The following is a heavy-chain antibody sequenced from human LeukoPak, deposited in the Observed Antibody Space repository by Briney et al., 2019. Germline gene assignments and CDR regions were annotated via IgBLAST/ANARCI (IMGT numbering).Heavy chain of an antibody. Sequence: SETLSLTCAVYGGSFSGYYWSWIRQSPGKGLEWIGEINHSGSNNYNPSLKSRVTISVDTSKNQFSLKLTSVTAADTAVYYCARGGHGDYPDYWGQGTLVTVSS. CDR3: ARGGHGDYPDY. CDR1: GGSFSGYY. V-gene: IGHV4-34*01. J-gene: IGHJ4*02. D-gene: IGHD4-17*01. CDR2: INHSGSN.